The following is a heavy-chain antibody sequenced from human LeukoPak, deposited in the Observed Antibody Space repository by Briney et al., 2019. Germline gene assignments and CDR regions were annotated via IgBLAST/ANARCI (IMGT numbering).Heavy chain of an antibody. J-gene: IGHJ4*01. CDR2: ISPHNGNA. D-gene: IGHD3-16*01. Sequence: ASVKVSCKAYGYNFFTYGVTWVRQAPGQGLEWMGWISPHNGNANYAQKFQDRVIMTTDTSTNTAFMEVRSLRSDDTAMYYCARGDFIGSRDYLFFFDYWGQGSLVTVSS. CDR1: GYNFFTYG. V-gene: IGHV1-18*01. CDR3: ARGDFIGSRDYLFFFDY.